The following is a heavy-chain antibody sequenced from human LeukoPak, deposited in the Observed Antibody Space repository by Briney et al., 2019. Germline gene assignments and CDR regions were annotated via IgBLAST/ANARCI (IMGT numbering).Heavy chain of an antibody. CDR1: GGSISNYY. V-gene: IGHV4-59*12. CDR3: ARDPDTTVDFDI. CDR2: IYSSGST. Sequence: SETLSLTCTVSGGSISNYYWSWIRQPPGKGLEWIGYIYSSGSTNFNPSLESRVTISLDTSKNQFSLTLTSVTAADTAVYYCARDPDTTVDFDIWGQGTMVTVSS. D-gene: IGHD1-14*01. J-gene: IGHJ3*02.